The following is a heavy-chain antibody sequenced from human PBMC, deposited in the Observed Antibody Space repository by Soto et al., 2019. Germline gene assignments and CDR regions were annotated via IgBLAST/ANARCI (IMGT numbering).Heavy chain of an antibody. D-gene: IGHD3-16*01. J-gene: IGHJ2*01. CDR1: GGTFSSYA. V-gene: IGHV1-69*12. CDR2: IIPIFGTA. Sequence: QVQLVQSGAEVKQPGSSVKVSCKASGGTFSSYAISWVRQAPGQGLEWMGGIIPIFGTANYAQKFQGRVTITADESTSTAYMELSSLRFEDTAVYYCASGGVGSPLPWWYFDLWGRGTLVTVSS. CDR3: ASGGVGSPLPWWYFDL.